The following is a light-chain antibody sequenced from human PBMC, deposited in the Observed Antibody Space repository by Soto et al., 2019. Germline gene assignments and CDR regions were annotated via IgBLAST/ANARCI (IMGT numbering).Light chain of an antibody. CDR2: VNSDGSH. Sequence: QPVRTQSPSASASLGASVKLTCTLSSGHSNYAIAWHQQQTEKGPRYSMKVNSDGSHRKEDGIPERFSGSRSGAQRYLNMSSLQSEDEADNDCQTWGTGISVFGTGTTVTVL. J-gene: IGLJ1*01. V-gene: IGLV4-69*01. CDR1: SGHSNYA. CDR3: QTWGTGISV.